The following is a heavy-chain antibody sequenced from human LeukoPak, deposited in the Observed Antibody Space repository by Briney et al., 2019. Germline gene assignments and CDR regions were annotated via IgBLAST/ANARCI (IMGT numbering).Heavy chain of an antibody. CDR1: GFTFDDYA. J-gene: IGHJ5*02. CDR3: AKDCYYGSGSCQGSDP. D-gene: IGHD3-10*01. V-gene: IGHV3-9*01. CDR2: ISWNSGSI. Sequence: GRSLRLSCAASGFTFDDYAMHWVRQAPGKGLEWVSGISWNSGSIGYADSVKGRFTISRDNAKNSLYLQMNSLRAEDTALYYCAKDCYYGSGSCQGSDPWGQGTLVTVSS.